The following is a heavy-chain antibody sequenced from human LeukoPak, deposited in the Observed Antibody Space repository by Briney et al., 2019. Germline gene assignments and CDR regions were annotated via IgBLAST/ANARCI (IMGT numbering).Heavy chain of an antibody. CDR3: ARDQEWLVALDF. Sequence: GGALRLSRAASGFALRSYAMHWVRQAPGKGLEWVAVISYDGGNKYYADSMKGRFTISRDNSKNTLYLQMNSLRPEDTAVYYCARDQEWLVALDFWGQGTLVTVSS. V-gene: IGHV3-30*04. CDR1: GFALRSYA. J-gene: IGHJ4*02. CDR2: ISYDGGNK. D-gene: IGHD6-19*01.